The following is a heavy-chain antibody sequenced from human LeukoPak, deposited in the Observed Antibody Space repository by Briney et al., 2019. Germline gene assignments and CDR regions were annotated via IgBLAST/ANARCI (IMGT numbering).Heavy chain of an antibody. CDR2: IWYDGSYK. Sequence: GGSLRLSCAASGFTFSTSGMHWFRQAPGKGLEWVAVIWYDGSYKYYADSVKGRFTISRDNSKDTLYLQMNSLRDEDTAVYYCAKDSAGGLGTNFDYWGQGTLVTVSS. D-gene: IGHD7-27*01. J-gene: IGHJ4*02. CDR1: GFTFSTSG. CDR3: AKDSAGGLGTNFDY. V-gene: IGHV3-33*06.